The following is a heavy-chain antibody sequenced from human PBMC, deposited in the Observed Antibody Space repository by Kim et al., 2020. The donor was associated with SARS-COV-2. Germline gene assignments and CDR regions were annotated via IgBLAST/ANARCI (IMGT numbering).Heavy chain of an antibody. D-gene: IGHD5-12*01. CDR3: AKGGSDLDV. Sequence: GGSLRLSCAASGFTFSSYAMSWVRQTSGEGLEWVSAITSSGGDTDYADSVKGRFTLSRDNSKNTLYLQMNSLTAEDPAVYYCAKGGSDLDVWGQGTTDT. J-gene: IGHJ6*02. V-gene: IGHV3-23*01. CDR2: ITSSGGDT. CDR1: GFTFSSYA.